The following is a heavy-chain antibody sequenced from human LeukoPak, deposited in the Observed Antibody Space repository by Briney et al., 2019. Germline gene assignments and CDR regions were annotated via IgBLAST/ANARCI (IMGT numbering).Heavy chain of an antibody. V-gene: IGHV3-30*18. J-gene: IGHJ6*03. CDR3: AKESSGSYYYYYYMDV. CDR1: GFTFSSYG. Sequence: PGGSLRLSCAASGFTFSSYGMHWVRQAPGKGLEWVAVISYDGSNKYYADSVKGRFTISRDNSKNTLYLQMNSLRAEDTAVYYCAKESSGSYYYYYYMDVWGKGTTVTVSS. D-gene: IGHD1-26*01. CDR2: ISYDGSNK.